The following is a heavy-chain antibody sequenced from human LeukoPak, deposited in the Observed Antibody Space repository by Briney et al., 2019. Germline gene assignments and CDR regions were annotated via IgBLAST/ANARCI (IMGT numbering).Heavy chain of an antibody. CDR1: GGSISSSNW. J-gene: IGHJ3*02. CDR2: IYHSGST. D-gene: IGHD3-9*01. CDR3: ARDYDILTGYRLAFDI. V-gene: IGHV4-4*02. Sequence: PSETLSLTCAVSGGSISSSNWWSWVRQPPGKGLEWIGEIYHSGSTNYNPSLKSRVTISVDKSKNQFSLKLSSVTAADTAVYYCARDYDILTGYRLAFDIWGQGTMVTVSS.